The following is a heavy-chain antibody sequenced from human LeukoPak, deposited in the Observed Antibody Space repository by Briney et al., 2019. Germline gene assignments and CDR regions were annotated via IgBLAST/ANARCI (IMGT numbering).Heavy chain of an antibody. V-gene: IGHV3-23*01. CDR3: AKDGSWGSSYYFDY. CDR2: ISGSGGST. D-gene: IGHD6-6*01. J-gene: IGHJ4*02. CDR1: GFTFSRYG. Sequence: GGSLRLSCAASGFTFSRYGMHWVRQAPGKGLEWVSAISGSGGSTYYADSVKGRFTISRDNFKNTRYLQMNSLRAEDTAVYYCAKDGSWGSSYYFDYWGQGTLVTVSS.